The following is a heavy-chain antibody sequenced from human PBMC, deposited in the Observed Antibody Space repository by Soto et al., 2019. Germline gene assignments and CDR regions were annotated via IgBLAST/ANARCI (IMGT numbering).Heavy chain of an antibody. J-gene: IGHJ6*03. CDR3: ARIVEDHMDV. V-gene: IGHV4-34*01. CDR2: INHSGST. D-gene: IGHD2-21*01. Sequence: PSETLSLTCAVYGGSFSGYYWSWIRQPPGKGLEWIGEINHSGSTNYNPSLKSRVTISVDTSKNQFSLKLSSVTAADTAVYYCARIVEDHMDVWGKGTTVTVSS. CDR1: GGSFSGYY.